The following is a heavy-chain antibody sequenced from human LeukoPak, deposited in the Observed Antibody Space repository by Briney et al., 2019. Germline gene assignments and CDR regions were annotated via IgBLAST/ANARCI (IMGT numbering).Heavy chain of an antibody. J-gene: IGHJ4*02. V-gene: IGHV1-18*01. D-gene: IGHD4-23*01. Sequence: ASVKVSCKASGYTFTSDGISWVRQAPGQGLEWMGWISAYNGNTNYAQKFQGRVTMTTDTSTSTAHMELRSLRSDDTAVYYCARQGYSGHSQGAADYWGQGTLVTVSS. CDR1: GYTFTSDG. CDR2: ISAYNGNT. CDR3: ARQGYSGHSQGAADY.